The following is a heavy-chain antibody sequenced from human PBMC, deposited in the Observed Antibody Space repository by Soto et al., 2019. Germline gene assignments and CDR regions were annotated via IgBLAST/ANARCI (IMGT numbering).Heavy chain of an antibody. CDR3: ARDPYFYGSGDKGGFDP. CDR2: IYHTGST. D-gene: IGHD3-10*01. V-gene: IGHV4-4*02. Sequence: QVQLQEAGPGLVKPSGTLSLTCAVSVGSLSSTHWWSWVRQPQRKGLEWIGDIYHTGSTNYNPSLKSRVTISVDKSNNQFSLNLSSVTAADTAVYYCARDPYFYGSGDKGGFDPWGQGTLVIVSS. J-gene: IGHJ5*02. CDR1: VGSLSSTHW.